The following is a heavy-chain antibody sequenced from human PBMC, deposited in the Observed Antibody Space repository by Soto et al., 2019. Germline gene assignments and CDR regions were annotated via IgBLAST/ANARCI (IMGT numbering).Heavy chain of an antibody. CDR1: GFTFSSYG. J-gene: IGHJ4*02. CDR3: ARDAGAERMVATLFLFDY. CDR2: IWYDGSNK. D-gene: IGHD5-12*01. Sequence: GGSLRLSCAASGFTFSSYGMHWVRQAPGKGLEWVAVIWYDGSNKYYADSVKGRFTISRDNSKNTLYLQMNSLRAEDTAVYYCARDAGAERMVATLFLFDYWGQGTLVTVSS. V-gene: IGHV3-33*01.